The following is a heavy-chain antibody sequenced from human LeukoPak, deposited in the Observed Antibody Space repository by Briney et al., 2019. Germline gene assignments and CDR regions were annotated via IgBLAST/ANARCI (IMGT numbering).Heavy chain of an antibody. CDR3: ARAGYDFPLF. D-gene: IGHD3-3*01. J-gene: IGHJ4*02. CDR2: IYYSGNT. CDR1: GDSINNDDYY. V-gene: IGHV4-31*03. Sequence: TLSLTCTVSGDSINNDDYYWSWIRQHPERGLEWIGHIYYSGNTYYNPSLKSRVTISVDTSKNQFSLKLRSVTAADTAVYFCARAGYDFPLFWGQGTLVTVSS.